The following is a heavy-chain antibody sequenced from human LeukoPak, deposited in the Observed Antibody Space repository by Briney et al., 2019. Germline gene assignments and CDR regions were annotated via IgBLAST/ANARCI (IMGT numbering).Heavy chain of an antibody. J-gene: IGHJ4*02. V-gene: IGHV3-74*01. CDR1: GFDFSSNW. Sequence: GGSLRLSCAASGFDFSSNWMHWVRHAPGQGLVWVSRIKGDGISTNYADSVKGRFTISRDNAENTLYLQMNSLRVEDTAVYYCSMDLSGAHDYWGQGSVVTVSS. CDR2: IKGDGIST. CDR3: SMDLSGAHDY. D-gene: IGHD2-2*03.